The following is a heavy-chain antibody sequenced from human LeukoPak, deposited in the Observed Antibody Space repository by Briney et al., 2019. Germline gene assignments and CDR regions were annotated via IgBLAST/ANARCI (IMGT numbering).Heavy chain of an antibody. Sequence: ASVKVSCKASGYTFTNYGISWVRQAPGQGLEWMEWINTYNGNTNYAQKLRGRVTMTTDTSTSTVYMELSSLRSEDTAVYYCARRDVTYNWNSDGDDAFDIWGQGTMVTVSS. V-gene: IGHV1-18*01. CDR3: ARRDVTYNWNSDGDDAFDI. CDR1: GYTFTNYG. CDR2: INTYNGNT. D-gene: IGHD1-7*01. J-gene: IGHJ3*02.